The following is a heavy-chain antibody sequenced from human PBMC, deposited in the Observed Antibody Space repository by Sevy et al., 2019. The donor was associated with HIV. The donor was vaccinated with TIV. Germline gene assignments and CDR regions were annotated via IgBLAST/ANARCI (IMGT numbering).Heavy chain of an antibody. J-gene: IGHJ6*02. Sequence: SETLSLTCTVSGGSISSSSYYWGWIRQPPGKGLEWIGSIYYSGSTYYNPSLKSRVTISVDTSKNQFSLKLSFVTAADTAVYYCARGQPVDIVATILYYYYGMDVWGQGTTVTVSS. CDR1: GGSISSSSYY. V-gene: IGHV4-39*01. D-gene: IGHD5-12*01. CDR3: ARGQPVDIVATILYYYYGMDV. CDR2: IYYSGST.